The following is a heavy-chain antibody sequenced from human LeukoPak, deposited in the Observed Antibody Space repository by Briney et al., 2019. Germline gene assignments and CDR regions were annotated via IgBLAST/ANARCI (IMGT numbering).Heavy chain of an antibody. CDR1: GFTFSSYS. J-gene: IGHJ3*02. V-gene: IGHV3-48*02. CDR3: ARNYGDYDAFDI. CDR2: ISSSRSTI. D-gene: IGHD4-17*01. Sequence: GGSLRLSCAASGFTFSSYSMNWVRQAPGKGLEWVSYISSSRSTIYYADSVKGRFTIFGGNAKNSLYLQMHSLRDEDTAVYYCARNYGDYDAFDIWGQGTMVTVSS.